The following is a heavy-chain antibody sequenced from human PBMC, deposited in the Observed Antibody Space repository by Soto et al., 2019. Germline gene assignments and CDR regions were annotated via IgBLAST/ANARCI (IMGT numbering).Heavy chain of an antibody. J-gene: IGHJ4*02. CDR2: IYYDGST. V-gene: IGHV4-39*02. D-gene: IGHD2-15*01. Sequence: SETLSLTCTVSGGSINSNNYYWAWIRQPPGKGLAWIASIYYDGSTYYNPSLKSRVSISVDTSKNHFSLKLSSATAADTAAYYCAKVVVAATRHTDFDSWGQGTLVTGS. CDR1: GGSINSNNYY. CDR3: AKVVVAATRHTDFDS.